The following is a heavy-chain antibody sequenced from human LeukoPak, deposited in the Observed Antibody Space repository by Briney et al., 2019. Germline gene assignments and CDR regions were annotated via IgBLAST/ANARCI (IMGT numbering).Heavy chain of an antibody. J-gene: IGHJ4*02. Sequence: GESLKISCKGSGYSFTSYWIGWVRQMPGKGLEWMGIIYPGDSDTRYSPSFQGQVTISADKSISTAYLQWSSLKASDTAMYYCARRGYSGYDSLVAAIDYWGQGTLVTVSS. V-gene: IGHV5-51*01. D-gene: IGHD5-12*01. CDR2: IYPGDSDT. CDR3: ARRGYSGYDSLVAAIDY. CDR1: GYSFTSYW.